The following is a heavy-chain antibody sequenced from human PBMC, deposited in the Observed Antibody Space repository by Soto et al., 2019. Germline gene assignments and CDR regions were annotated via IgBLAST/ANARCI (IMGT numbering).Heavy chain of an antibody. CDR3: ARVPAP. J-gene: IGHJ5*02. CDR2: IYHSGST. CDR1: RGGC. Sequence: RGGCWSWIRQPPGKGLEWIGYIYHSGSTYYNPSLKSRVTISVDGSKNQFSLKLSSVTAADTAVYYCARVPAPWGQGTLVTVSS. V-gene: IGHV4-30-2*01.